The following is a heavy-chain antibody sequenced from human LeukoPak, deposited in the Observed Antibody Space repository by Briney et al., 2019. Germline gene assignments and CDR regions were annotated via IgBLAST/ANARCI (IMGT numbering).Heavy chain of an antibody. CDR3: ASSLEGYCSGGSCPYYYYYGMDV. CDR2: ISGNGGST. Sequence: PGGSLRLSCAASGFTFSTCAMNWVRQAPGKGLELVSIISGNGGSTYYADSVKGRFTISRDNSKNTLYLQMNSLRAEDTAVYYCASSLEGYCSGGSCPYYYYYGMDVWGQGTTVTVSS. D-gene: IGHD2-15*01. J-gene: IGHJ6*02. CDR1: GFTFSTCA. V-gene: IGHV3-23*01.